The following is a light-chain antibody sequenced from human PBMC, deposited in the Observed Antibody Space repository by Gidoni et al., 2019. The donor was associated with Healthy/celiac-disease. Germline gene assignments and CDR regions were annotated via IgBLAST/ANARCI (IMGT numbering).Light chain of an antibody. V-gene: IGKV4-1*01. CDR2: WAS. CDR3: QQYYSTPFT. CDR1: QSVLYSSNNKNY. J-gene: IGKJ3*01. Sequence: DIVMTQSPDSLAVSLGERATINCKSSQSVLYSSNNKNYLSWYQQQPGQPPKLLIYWASTRESVVPDRFSGSGSGTDFTLTISSLQAEDVAVYYCQQYYSTPFTFGPXTKVDIK.